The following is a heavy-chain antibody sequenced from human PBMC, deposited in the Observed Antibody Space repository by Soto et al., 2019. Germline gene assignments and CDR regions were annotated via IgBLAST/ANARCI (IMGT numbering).Heavy chain of an antibody. D-gene: IGHD1-26*01. CDR2: ISSSGSTI. V-gene: IGHV3-11*01. CDR1: GFTFSDYY. Sequence: GESLKISCAASGFTFSDYYMSWIRQAPGKGLEWVSYISSSGSTIYYADSVKGRFTISRDNAKNSLYLQMNSLRAEDTAVYYCARDHGSGSYDYWGQGTLVTVSS. CDR3: ARDHGSGSYDY. J-gene: IGHJ4*02.